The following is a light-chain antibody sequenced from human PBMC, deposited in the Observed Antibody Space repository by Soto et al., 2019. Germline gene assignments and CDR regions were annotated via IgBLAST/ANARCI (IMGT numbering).Light chain of an antibody. J-gene: IGKJ4*01. CDR3: QQYNNWSPIT. V-gene: IGKV3-15*01. CDR1: QSVSSN. CDR2: GAS. Sequence: DIVMTQSPATLSVSPGERATLSCRASQSVSSNLAWYQQKPGKAPRLLIYGASTMATGIPARFSGSGSGTDFTLTISSMQSEAFAVSYCQQYNNWSPITFGGGTKVEIK.